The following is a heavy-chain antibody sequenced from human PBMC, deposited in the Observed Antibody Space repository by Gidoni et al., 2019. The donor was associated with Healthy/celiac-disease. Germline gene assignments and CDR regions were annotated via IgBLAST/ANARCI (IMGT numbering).Heavy chain of an antibody. J-gene: IGHJ4*02. D-gene: IGHD3-3*01. CDR2: INPSGGST. V-gene: IGHV1-46*01. Sequence: QVQLVQSGAEVKKPGASVKVSCKASGYTFTSYYMHWVLQAPGQGLEWMGIINPSGGSTSYAQKFQGRVTMTRDTSTSTVYMELSSLRSEDTAVYYCARGFRRSFTHLSGYHFDYWGQGTLVTVSS. CDR1: GYTFTSYY. CDR3: ARGFRRSFTHLSGYHFDY.